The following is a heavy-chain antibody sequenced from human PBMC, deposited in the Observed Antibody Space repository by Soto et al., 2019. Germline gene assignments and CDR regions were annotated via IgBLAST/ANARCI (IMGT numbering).Heavy chain of an antibody. J-gene: IGHJ6*03. CDR2: ISSSSSTI. V-gene: IGHV3-48*01. Sequence: GGSLRLSCAASGFTFSSYSMNWVRQAPGKGLEWVSYISSSSSTIYYADSVKGPFTISRDNAKNSLYLQMNSLRAEDTAVYYCARATSSIAARPSSYYYYYYMDVWGKGTTVTVSS. CDR3: ARATSSIAARPSSYYYYYYMDV. CDR1: GFTFSSYS. D-gene: IGHD6-6*01.